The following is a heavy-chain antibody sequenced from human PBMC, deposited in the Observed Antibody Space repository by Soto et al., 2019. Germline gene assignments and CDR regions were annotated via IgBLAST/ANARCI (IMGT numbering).Heavy chain of an antibody. CDR3: AKSRPRATIFGVVINGFDH. V-gene: IGHV4-30-2*01. CDR2: IYHSGST. Sequence: PSETLSLTCAVSGGSISSGGYSWSWIRQPPGKGLEWIGYIYHSGSTYYNPSLKSRVTISRDNSKNTLYLKMNSLRADDTAVYFCAKSRPRATIFGVVINGFDHWGQGTLVTVSS. J-gene: IGHJ5*02. D-gene: IGHD3-3*01. CDR1: GGSISSGGYS.